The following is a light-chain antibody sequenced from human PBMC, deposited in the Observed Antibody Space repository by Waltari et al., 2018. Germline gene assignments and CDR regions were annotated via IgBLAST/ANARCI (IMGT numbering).Light chain of an antibody. CDR3: QQYNNWPLL. V-gene: IGKV3-15*01. J-gene: IGKJ1*01. CDR2: GAS. CDR1: QSISSN. Sequence: EIVMTQSPATLSVSQGERATLSCRSSQSISSNLAWYQQKPGQAPMPLFYGASIRATSIPARVSCSGAGTEYTLTINSMQSEDFAVYYCQQYNNWPLLFGQGSKVEIK.